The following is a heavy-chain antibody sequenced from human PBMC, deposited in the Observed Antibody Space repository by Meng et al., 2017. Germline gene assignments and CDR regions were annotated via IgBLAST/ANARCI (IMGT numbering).Heavy chain of an antibody. CDR3: ARVGSFLRDY. CDR1: GGSFSGYY. J-gene: IGHJ4*02. CDR2: INHSGST. V-gene: IGHV4-34*01. D-gene: IGHD2/OR15-2a*01. Sequence: QGQLQQVVAGLFKPSETLSLTCAGYGGSFSGYYWSWIRQPPGKGLEWIGEINHSGSTNYNPSLKSRVTISVDTSKNQFSLKLSSVTAADTAVYYCARVGSFLRDYWGQGTLVTVSS.